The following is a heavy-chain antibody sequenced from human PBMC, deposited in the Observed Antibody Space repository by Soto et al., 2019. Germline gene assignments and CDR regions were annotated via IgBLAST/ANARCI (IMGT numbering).Heavy chain of an antibody. J-gene: IGHJ6*03. V-gene: IGHV1-8*01. CDR2: MNPNSGNT. D-gene: IGHD2-15*01. CDR3: ARLLLGYCSGGSCYDYYYYYMDV. CDR1: GYTFTSYD. Sequence: ASVKVSCKASGYTFTSYDINWVRQATGQGLEWMGWMNPNSGNTGYAQKFQGRVTMTRNTSISTAYMELSSLRSEDTAVYYCARLLLGYCSGGSCYDYYYYYMDVWGKGTTVTVSS.